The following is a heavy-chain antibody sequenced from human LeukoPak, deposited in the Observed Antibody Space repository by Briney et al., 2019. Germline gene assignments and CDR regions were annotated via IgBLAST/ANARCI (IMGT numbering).Heavy chain of an antibody. CDR3: ARDLMAVAGTGFDY. Sequence: TGGSLRLSCAASGFTFGSYWMHWVRQPPGKGLVWVSSISRAGDYTYSEDSVKGRFTISRDNAKDSLYLQLNSLRAEDTAIYYCARDLMAVAGTGFDYWGQGALVTVSS. D-gene: IGHD6-19*01. CDR2: ISRAGDYT. CDR1: GFTFGSYW. V-gene: IGHV3-21*01. J-gene: IGHJ4*02.